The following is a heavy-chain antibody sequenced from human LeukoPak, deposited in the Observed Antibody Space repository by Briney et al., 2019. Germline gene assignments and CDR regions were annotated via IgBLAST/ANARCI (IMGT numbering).Heavy chain of an antibody. V-gene: IGHV4-34*01. CDR3: ALPYYYDSSGLSSDY. Sequence: SETLSLTCAVYGGSFSGYYWSWIRQPPGKGLEWIGEINHSGSTNYNPSLKSRVTISVDTSKNQFYLKLSSGTVADRAVYYCALPYYYDSSGLSSDYWGQGTLVTVSS. J-gene: IGHJ4*02. D-gene: IGHD3-22*01. CDR1: GGSFSGYY. CDR2: INHSGST.